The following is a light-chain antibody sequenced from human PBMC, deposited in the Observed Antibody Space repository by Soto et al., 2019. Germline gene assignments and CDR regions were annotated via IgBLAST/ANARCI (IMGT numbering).Light chain of an antibody. V-gene: IGLV2-8*01. J-gene: IGLJ3*02. CDR3: SSYSGSSNWV. CDR2: EVS. Sequence: QSALTQPPSASGSPGQSVAISCTGTSSDVGGYNYVSWYQHHPGKAPKLTIYEVSRRPSGVSDRFSGSKSGNTASLTVSGLQAEDEADYYCSSYSGSSNWVFGGGTQLTVL. CDR1: SSDVGGYNY.